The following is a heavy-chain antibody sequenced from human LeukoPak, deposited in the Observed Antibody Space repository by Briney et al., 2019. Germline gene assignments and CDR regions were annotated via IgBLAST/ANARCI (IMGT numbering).Heavy chain of an antibody. Sequence: GGSLRLSCAASGFTFSSYGMHWVRQAPGKGLEWVAVISSDGSNKYYADSVKGRFTISRDNSKNTLYLQVNSLRAEDTAVYYCAKALDYWYFGYWGQGTLVTVSS. V-gene: IGHV3-30*18. CDR2: ISSDGSNK. CDR3: AKALDYWYFGY. CDR1: GFTFSSYG. D-gene: IGHD2/OR15-2a*01. J-gene: IGHJ4*02.